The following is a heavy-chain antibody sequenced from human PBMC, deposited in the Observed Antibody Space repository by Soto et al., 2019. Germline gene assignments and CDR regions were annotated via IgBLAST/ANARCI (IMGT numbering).Heavy chain of an antibody. CDR2: IYGDGGT. Sequence: SYYWGWIRQPPGKGLEWVSVIYGDGGTYYTDSVKGRFTISRHNSKNTLYLQMNSLRPEDTAVYYCARGSSGYGYDAFDIWGQGTMVTVSS. D-gene: IGHD5-12*01. CDR1: SYY. J-gene: IGHJ3*02. V-gene: IGHV3-53*04. CDR3: ARGSSGYGYDAFDI.